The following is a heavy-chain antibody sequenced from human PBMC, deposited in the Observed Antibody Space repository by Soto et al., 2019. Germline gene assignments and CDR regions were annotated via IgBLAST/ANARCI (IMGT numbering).Heavy chain of an antibody. J-gene: IGHJ6*02. D-gene: IGHD3-3*01. V-gene: IGHV3-7*05. CDR2: IKQDGSEK. CDR1: GFTFSSYW. CDR3: ARDFYDFWSGYYAEAPPYYYYYGMDV. Sequence: PGGSLRLSCAASGFTFSSYWMSWVRQAPGKGLEWVANIKQDGSEKYYVDSVKGRFTISRDNAKNSLYLQMNSLRAEDTAVYYCARDFYDFWSGYYAEAPPYYYYYGMDVWGQGTTVTVSS.